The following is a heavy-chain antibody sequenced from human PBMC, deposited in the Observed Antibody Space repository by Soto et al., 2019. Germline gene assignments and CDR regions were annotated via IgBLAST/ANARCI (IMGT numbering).Heavy chain of an antibody. Sequence: SETLSLTCAVSGYSISSGYYWGWIRQPPGKGLEWIGYLYHSGISDYNPSLKSRVTISVDTSKNQFSLKVRSVTAADTAVYYCARYSSSYFDYWGQGARDTVSS. CDR3: ARYSSSYFDY. J-gene: IGHJ4*02. D-gene: IGHD6-6*01. CDR2: LYHSGIS. V-gene: IGHV4-38-2*01. CDR1: GYSISSGYY.